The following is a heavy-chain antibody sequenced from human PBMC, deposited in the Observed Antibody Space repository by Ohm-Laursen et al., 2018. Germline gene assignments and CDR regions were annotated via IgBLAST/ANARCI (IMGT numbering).Heavy chain of an antibody. CDR1: GFSVSNNY. V-gene: IGHV3-66*01. CDR3: ILGVFGRDV. D-gene: IGHD3-3*02. CDR2: IYSGGST. J-gene: IGHJ6*02. Sequence: SLRLSCAASGFSVSNNYLIWVRQAPGKGLEWVSLIYSGGSTYYADSVKGRFTISRDNSKNTLYLQMNSLRAEDTAVYYCILGVFGRDVWGQGTTVTVSS.